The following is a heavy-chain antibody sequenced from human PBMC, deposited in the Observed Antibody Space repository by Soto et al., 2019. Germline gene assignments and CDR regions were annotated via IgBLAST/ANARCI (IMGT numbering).Heavy chain of an antibody. CDR3: AKSPTVYYYDSSGYYRRGYYYYGMDV. J-gene: IGHJ6*02. Sequence: GGSLRLSCAASGFTFSSYAMSWVRQAPGKGLEWVSAISGSGGSTYYADSVKGRFTISRDNSKNTLYLQMNSLIAEDTSVYYCAKSPTVYYYDSSGYYRRGYYYYGMDVWGQGTTVTVSS. D-gene: IGHD3-22*01. V-gene: IGHV3-23*01. CDR1: GFTFSSYA. CDR2: ISGSGGST.